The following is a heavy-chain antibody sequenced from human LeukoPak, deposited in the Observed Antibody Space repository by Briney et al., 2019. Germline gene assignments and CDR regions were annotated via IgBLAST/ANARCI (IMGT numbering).Heavy chain of an antibody. CDR3: ARLHDHLTYYYDSSRFDP. CDR2: TYYSGST. V-gene: IGHV4-39*01. Sequence: SETLSLTCTVPGGSISSSSYYWGWIRQPPGKGLEWIGSTYYSGSTYYNPSLKSRVTISVDTSKNQFSLKLSFVTAADTAVYYCARLHDHLTYYYDSSRFDPWGQGTLVTVSS. D-gene: IGHD3-22*01. CDR1: GGSISSSSYY. J-gene: IGHJ5*02.